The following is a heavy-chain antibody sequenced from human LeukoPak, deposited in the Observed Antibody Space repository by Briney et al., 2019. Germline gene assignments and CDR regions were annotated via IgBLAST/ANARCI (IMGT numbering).Heavy chain of an antibody. Sequence: SETLSLTCTVSGGSISSSSFYWGWIRQPPGKGLEWIGSIYYSGSIYYNPSLKSRVTISVDTSKNQFSLKLSSVTAADTAVYYCAGDLNWFDPWGQGTLVTVSS. CDR3: AGDLNWFDP. CDR1: GGSISSSSFY. V-gene: IGHV4-39*07. CDR2: IYYSGSI. J-gene: IGHJ5*02.